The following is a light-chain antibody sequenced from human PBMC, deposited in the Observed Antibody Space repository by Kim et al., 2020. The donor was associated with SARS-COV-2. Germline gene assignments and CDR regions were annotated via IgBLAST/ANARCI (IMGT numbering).Light chain of an antibody. CDR1: QRVATF. CDR3: QQSNSSPRT. CDR2: AAS. V-gene: IGKV1-39*01. J-gene: IGKJ1*01. Sequence: DIQMTQSPSSLSASVGDRVTITCQASQRVATFLNWYQQKPGKAPKLLIYAASTLQSGVPSRFSGSGSGTDFTLTISSLQPEDFATYYCQQSNSSPRTFGQGTKVDIK.